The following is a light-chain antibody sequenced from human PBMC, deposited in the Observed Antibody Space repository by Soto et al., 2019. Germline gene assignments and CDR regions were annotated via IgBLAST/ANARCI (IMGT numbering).Light chain of an antibody. Sequence: EIVLTQSPGTLSLSPGERATLSCRASQSISSSYLAWYQQKPGQAPRLLIYDASSRATGVPARISGSGSGTDFTLTISSLEPEDFAVYYCQQYNNWPPLTFGGGTKVEIK. CDR3: QQYNNWPPLT. CDR2: DAS. V-gene: IGKV3D-20*02. J-gene: IGKJ4*01. CDR1: QSISSSY.